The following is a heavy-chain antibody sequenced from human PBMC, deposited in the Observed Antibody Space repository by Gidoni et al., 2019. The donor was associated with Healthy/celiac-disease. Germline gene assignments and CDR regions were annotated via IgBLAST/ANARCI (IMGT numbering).Heavy chain of an antibody. CDR2: ISYDGSNK. V-gene: IGHV3-30*01. CDR1: GFTFSSYA. CDR3: ARGWVWSITGTNDAFDI. J-gene: IGHJ3*02. Sequence: LTCAASGFTFSSYAMHWVRQAPGKGLEWVAVISYDGSNKYYADSVKGRFTISRDNSKNTLYLQMKSLRAEDTAVYYCARGWVWSITGTNDAFDIWGQGTMVTVSS. D-gene: IGHD1-7*01.